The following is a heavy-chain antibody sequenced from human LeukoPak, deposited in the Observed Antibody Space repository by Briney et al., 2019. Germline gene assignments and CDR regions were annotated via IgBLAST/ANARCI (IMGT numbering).Heavy chain of an antibody. D-gene: IGHD1-26*01. J-gene: IGHJ4*02. V-gene: IGHV3-30*04. Sequence: GGSLRLSCAASGFTFSSYAMHWVRQAPGKGLEWVAVISYDGSNKYYADSVKGRFTISRDNSKNTLYLQMNSLRAEDTAVYYCARTQGAPWTMSDYWGQGTLVTVSS. CDR1: GFTFSSYA. CDR3: ARTQGAPWTMSDY. CDR2: ISYDGSNK.